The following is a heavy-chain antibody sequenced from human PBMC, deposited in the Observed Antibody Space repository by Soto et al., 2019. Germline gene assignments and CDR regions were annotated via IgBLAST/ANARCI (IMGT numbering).Heavy chain of an antibody. V-gene: IGHV3-48*01. D-gene: IGHD6-25*01. CDR1: EVTFSRYS. Sequence: LRDSCAASEVTFSRYSMHRISQAPGKGLEWVSYISSSSSTIYYADSVKGRFTISRDNAKNSLYLQMNSLRAEDTAVYYCARVERHYDAFDIWGQGTMVTVS. CDR3: ARVERHYDAFDI. CDR2: ISSSSSTI. J-gene: IGHJ3*02.